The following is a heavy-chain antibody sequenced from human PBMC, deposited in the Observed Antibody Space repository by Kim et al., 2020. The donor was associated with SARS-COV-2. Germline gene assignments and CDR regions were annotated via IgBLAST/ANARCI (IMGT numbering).Heavy chain of an antibody. CDR2: ISYDGSNK. V-gene: IGHV3-30*18. Sequence: GGSLRLSCAASGFTFSSYGMHWVRQAPGKGLEWVAVISYDGSNKYYADSVKGRFTISRDNSKNTLYLQMNSLRAEDTAVYYCAKGRSFDWSPPFDYWGQG. J-gene: IGHJ4*02. D-gene: IGHD3-9*01. CDR3: AKGRSFDWSPPFDY. CDR1: GFTFSSYG.